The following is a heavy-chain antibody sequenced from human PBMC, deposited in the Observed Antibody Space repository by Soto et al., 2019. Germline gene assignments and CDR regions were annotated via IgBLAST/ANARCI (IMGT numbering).Heavy chain of an antibody. CDR2: ISPYNGNK. J-gene: IGHJ4*02. V-gene: IGHV1-18*01. CDR3: VRDLDGSGSYYTDY. D-gene: IGHD3-10*01. Sequence: ASVKVSCKASGYVFTGYGINWVRQFAGQGLEWMGWISPYNGNKNYAQKFQGRVTMTTDTSTSTAYLEVKSLRSDDTAVYYCVRDLDGSGSYYTDYWGQGSLVTVSS. CDR1: GYVFTGYG.